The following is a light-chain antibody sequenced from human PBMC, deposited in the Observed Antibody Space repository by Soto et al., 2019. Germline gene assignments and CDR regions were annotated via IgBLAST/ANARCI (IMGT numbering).Light chain of an antibody. CDR1: RSVSNY. Sequence: EIVLTQSPATLSLSRGESATLSCRASRSVSNYLAWNHQKPGQAPRPLIYDASSRPTDIPARFSGSGSGTDFTLTISSLEPEDFALYYCQQRSNWPITFGQGTRWRL. CDR2: DAS. CDR3: QQRSNWPIT. V-gene: IGKV3-11*01. J-gene: IGKJ5*01.